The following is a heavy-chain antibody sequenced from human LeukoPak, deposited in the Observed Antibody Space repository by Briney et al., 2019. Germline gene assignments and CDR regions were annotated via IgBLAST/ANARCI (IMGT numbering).Heavy chain of an antibody. CDR3: AKAINYDILTGYYPDY. CDR1: GFTFDDYA. D-gene: IGHD3-9*01. Sequence: SGGSLRLSCAASGFTFDDYAMHWVRHAPGKGLEWVSGISWNSGSIGYADSVKGRFTISRDNAKNSLYLQMNSLRAEDTALYYCAKAINYDILTGYYPDYWGQGTLVTVSS. V-gene: IGHV3-9*01. CDR2: ISWNSGSI. J-gene: IGHJ4*02.